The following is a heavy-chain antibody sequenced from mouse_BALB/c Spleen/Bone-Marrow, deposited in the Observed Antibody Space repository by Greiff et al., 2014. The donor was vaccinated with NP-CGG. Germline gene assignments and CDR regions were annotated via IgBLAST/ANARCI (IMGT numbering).Heavy chain of an antibody. V-gene: IGHV7-3*02. Sequence: EVMLVESGGGSVQPGGSLRLSCATSGFTFTDYYMSWVRQPPGKALEWLGFTRNKANGYTTEYSASVKGRFTISRDNSQRILYLQMNTLRAEDSATYYCARDENVGIYWYFDVWGAGTTVIVSS. CDR1: GFTFTDYY. CDR2: TRNKANGYTT. J-gene: IGHJ1*01. CDR3: ARDENVGIYWYFDV.